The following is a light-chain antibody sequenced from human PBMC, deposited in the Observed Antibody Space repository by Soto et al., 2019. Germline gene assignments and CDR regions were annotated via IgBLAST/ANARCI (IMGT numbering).Light chain of an antibody. J-gene: IGKJ2*01. CDR3: QQSFSTPYT. CDR1: QSIRNF. V-gene: IGKV1-39*01. CDR2: TAS. Sequence: DIQMTQSPSSLSASVGDRVTIPCRASQSIRNFLNWYQYKPGQAPRLLIYTASALQGGVPARFSGSGSGKDFTLTISSLKPEDFATYYCQQSFSTPYTFGQGTKVDIK.